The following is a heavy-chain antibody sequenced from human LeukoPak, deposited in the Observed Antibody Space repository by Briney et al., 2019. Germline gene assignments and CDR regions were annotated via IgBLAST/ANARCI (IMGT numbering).Heavy chain of an antibody. CDR1: GYTFTSYG. J-gene: IGHJ4*02. V-gene: IGHV1-18*01. CDR2: ISAYNGNT. D-gene: IGHD6-13*01. Sequence: ASVKVSCKASGYTFTSYGISWVRQARGQGLEWMGWISAYNGNTNYAQKLQGRVTMTTDTSTSTAYMELRSLRSDDTAVYYCARVVFGIAAAGTDYDYWGQGTLVTVSS. CDR3: ARVVFGIAAAGTDYDY.